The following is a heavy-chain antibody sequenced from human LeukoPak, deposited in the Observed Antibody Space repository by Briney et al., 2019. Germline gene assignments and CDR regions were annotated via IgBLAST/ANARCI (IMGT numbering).Heavy chain of an antibody. CDR2: INHSGST. V-gene: IGHV4-34*01. CDR1: GGSFSGYY. Sequence: PSETLSLTYAVYGGSFSGYYWSWIRQPPGKGLEWIGEINHSGSTNYNPSLKSRVTISVDTSKDQFSLKLSSVTAADTAVYYCARGMYYYDSSGYQRTDDAFDIWGQGTMVTVSS. D-gene: IGHD3-22*01. J-gene: IGHJ3*02. CDR3: ARGMYYYDSSGYQRTDDAFDI.